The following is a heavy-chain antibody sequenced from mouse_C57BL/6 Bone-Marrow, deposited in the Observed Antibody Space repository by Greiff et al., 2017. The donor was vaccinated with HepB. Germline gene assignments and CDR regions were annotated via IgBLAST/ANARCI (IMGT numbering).Heavy chain of an antibody. Sequence: EVKLVESGGGLVQPGGSMKLSCVASGFTFSNYWMNWVRQSPEKGLEWVAQIRLKSDNYATHYAESVKGWFTISRDDSKSSVYLQMNNLRAEDTGIYYCTGGPSFYYGSSYGGYWGQGTTLTVSS. V-gene: IGHV6-3*01. D-gene: IGHD1-1*01. J-gene: IGHJ2*01. CDR3: TGGPSFYYGSSYGGY. CDR1: GFTFSNYW. CDR2: IRLKSDNYAT.